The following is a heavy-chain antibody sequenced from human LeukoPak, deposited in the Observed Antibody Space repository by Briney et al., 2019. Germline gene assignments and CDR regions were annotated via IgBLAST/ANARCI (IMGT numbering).Heavy chain of an antibody. Sequence: SETLSLTCAVYGGSFSGYYWSWIRQPPGKGLEWIGEINHSGSTNYNPSLKSRVTISVDTSKNQFSLKLTTVTAADTAVYYCARGGGYNWFDPWGQGTLVTVSS. CDR1: GGSFSGYY. J-gene: IGHJ5*02. V-gene: IGHV4-34*01. CDR2: INHSGST. CDR3: ARGGGYNWFDP.